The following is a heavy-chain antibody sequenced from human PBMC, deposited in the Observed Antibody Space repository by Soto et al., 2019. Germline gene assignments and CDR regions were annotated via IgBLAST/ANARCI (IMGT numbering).Heavy chain of an antibody. V-gene: IGHV3-23*01. CDR3: AKWGGYCSGGSCPGYYYYMDV. CDR1: GFTFSSYA. D-gene: IGHD2-15*01. J-gene: IGHJ6*03. CDR2: ISGSGGST. Sequence: GGSLRLSCAASGFTFSSYAMSWVRQAPGKGLEWVSAISGSGGSTYYADSVKGRFTISRDNSKNTLYLQMNSLRAEDTAVYYCAKWGGYCSGGSCPGYYYYMDVWGKGTTVTVSS.